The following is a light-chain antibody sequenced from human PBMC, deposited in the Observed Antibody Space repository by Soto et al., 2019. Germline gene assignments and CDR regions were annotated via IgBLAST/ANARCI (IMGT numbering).Light chain of an antibody. CDR1: QSVLYSSNNKNY. CDR2: WAS. V-gene: IGKV4-1*01. CDR3: QQYYSTPPT. J-gene: IGKJ5*01. Sequence: DIVMTPCPASLAVSLCERATINCKSSQSVLYSSNNKNYLAWYQQKPGQPPKLLIYWASTRESGVPDRFSGSGSGTDFTLTISSLQAEDVAVYYCQQYYSTPPTLGQGTRLESK.